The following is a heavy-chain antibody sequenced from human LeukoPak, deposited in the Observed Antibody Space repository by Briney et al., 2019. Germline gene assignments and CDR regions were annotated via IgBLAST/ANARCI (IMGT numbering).Heavy chain of an antibody. CDR3: ARVGYDSGWLTEYFQH. J-gene: IGHJ1*01. Sequence: GGSLRLSCAASGFTLSNYEMNWVRQAPGKGLEWISLITSSGSTIYYADSVKGRFTISRDNAKNSLHLQLNSLRAEDTAVYYCARVGYDSGWLTEYFQHWGQGTLVTVSS. D-gene: IGHD6-19*01. CDR2: ITSSGSTI. CDR1: GFTLSNYE. V-gene: IGHV3-48*03.